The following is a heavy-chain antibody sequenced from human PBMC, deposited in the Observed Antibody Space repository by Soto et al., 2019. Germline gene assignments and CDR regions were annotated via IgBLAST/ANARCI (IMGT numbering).Heavy chain of an antibody. CDR2: ISGSGGST. Sequence: PGGSLRLSCAASGFTFSSYDMSWVRQAPGKGLEWVSAISGSGGSTFYADSVKGRFTISRDNSKNTLYLQMNSLRAEDTAVYYCAKDRRDGTYYLDYWGQGTLVTVSS. J-gene: IGHJ4*02. V-gene: IGHV3-23*01. CDR3: AKDRRDGTYYLDY. D-gene: IGHD3-10*01. CDR1: GFTFSSYD.